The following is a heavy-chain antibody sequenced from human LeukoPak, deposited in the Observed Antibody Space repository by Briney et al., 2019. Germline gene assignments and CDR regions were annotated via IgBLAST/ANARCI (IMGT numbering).Heavy chain of an antibody. CDR1: GFPFSDFY. D-gene: IGHD3-10*01. J-gene: IGHJ4*02. CDR2: ISSSATTI. V-gene: IGHV3-11*01. Sequence: PGGSLRLSCATSGFPFSDFYMSWIRQAPGKGLEWVSYISSSATTIYYADSVEGRFTISRDNAKNSLHLQMNNLRAEDTAMYYCTRDRRGKYYFDYWGQGTLVTVSS. CDR3: TRDRRGKYYFDY.